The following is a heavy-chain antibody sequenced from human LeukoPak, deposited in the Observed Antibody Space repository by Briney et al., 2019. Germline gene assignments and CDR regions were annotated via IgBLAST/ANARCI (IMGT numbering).Heavy chain of an antibody. J-gene: IGHJ6*01. V-gene: IGHV3-30*03. Sequence: GRSLTLSCAASGFPFSSYGMHWVRQAPGKGLEWVSYISYDGANKYYADSVKGRFTISRDNSKNTLYLQMNSLRGDDTGMYFCARDSSSSNYYYGLLLWGQGTTVTVSS. CDR1: GFPFSSYG. D-gene: IGHD6-13*01. CDR3: ARDSSSSNYYYGLLL. CDR2: ISYDGANK.